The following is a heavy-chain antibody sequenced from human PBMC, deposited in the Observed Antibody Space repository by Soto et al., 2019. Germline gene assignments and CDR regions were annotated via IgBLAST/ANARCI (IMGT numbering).Heavy chain of an antibody. D-gene: IGHD1-1*01. V-gene: IGHV3-30*18. CDR2: ISYDGSNK. Sequence: PGGSLRLSCASSGFTFSSYGMHWVRQAPGKGLEWVAVISYDGSNKYYADPVKGRFTISRDNSKNTLYLQMSSLKPEDTAVYYCAKDTERQAYYYYYGMDVWGQGTAVTVSS. J-gene: IGHJ6*02. CDR3: AKDTERQAYYYYYGMDV. CDR1: GFTFSSYG.